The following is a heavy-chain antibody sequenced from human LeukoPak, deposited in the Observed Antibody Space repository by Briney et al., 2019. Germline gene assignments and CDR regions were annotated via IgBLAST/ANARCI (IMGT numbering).Heavy chain of an antibody. V-gene: IGHV4-34*01. J-gene: IGHJ4*02. CDR3: ARHRGIAVAGTRRGLDY. CDR2: INHSGST. Sequence: SETLSLTCAVYGGSFSGYYWSWIRQPPGKGLGWIGEINHSGSTNYNPSLKSRVTISVDTSKNQFSLKLSSVTAADTAVYYCARHRGIAVAGTRRGLDYWGQGTLVTVSS. D-gene: IGHD6-19*01. CDR1: GGSFSGYY.